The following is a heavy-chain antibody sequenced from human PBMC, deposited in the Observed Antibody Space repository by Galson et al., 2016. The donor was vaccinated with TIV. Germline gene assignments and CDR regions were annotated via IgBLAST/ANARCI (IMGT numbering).Heavy chain of an antibody. D-gene: IGHD1-26*01. Sequence: TLSLTCNVSGGSISNSGYFWSWIRQHPEKGLEWIGNIYYSGSTDYNPSLKSRVAISVDTSKNQFSLRLSSVTAADTAMYYCARWADSGSYYEYFQHWGQGTLDTVSS. CDR1: GGSISNSGYF. V-gene: IGHV4-31*03. CDR2: IYYSGST. CDR3: ARWADSGSYYEYFQH. J-gene: IGHJ1*01.